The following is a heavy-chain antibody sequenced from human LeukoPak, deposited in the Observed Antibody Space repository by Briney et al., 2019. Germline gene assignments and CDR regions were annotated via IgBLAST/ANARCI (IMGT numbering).Heavy chain of an antibody. CDR2: INPNSGGT. CDR3: ARGKYYDSSGYYYAGY. D-gene: IGHD3-22*01. CDR1: GYTFTGYY. V-gene: IGHV1-2*02. J-gene: IGHJ4*02. Sequence: GASVKVSCKASGYTFTGYYMLWVRQAPGQGLEWMGWINPNSGGTNYAQKFQGRVTMTRDTSISTAYMELSRLRSDDTAVYYCARGKYYDSSGYYYAGYWGQGTLVTVSS.